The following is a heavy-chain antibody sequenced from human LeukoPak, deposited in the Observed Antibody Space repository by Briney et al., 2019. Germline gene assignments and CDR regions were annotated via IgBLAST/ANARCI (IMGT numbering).Heavy chain of an antibody. CDR1: GFTFDDYA. CDR2: ISWNSGSI. J-gene: IGHJ6*02. V-gene: IGHV3-9*01. Sequence: GGSLRLSCAASGFTFDDYAMHWVRQAPGKGLVWVSGISWNSGSIGYADSVKGRFTISRDNAKNSLYLQMNSLRAEDTALYYCAKANAGIAARHGMDVWGQGTTVTVSS. D-gene: IGHD6-6*01. CDR3: AKANAGIAARHGMDV.